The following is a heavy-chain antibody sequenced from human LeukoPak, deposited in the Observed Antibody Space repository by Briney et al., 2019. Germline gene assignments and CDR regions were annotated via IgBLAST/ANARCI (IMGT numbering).Heavy chain of an antibody. CDR3: ARQPSSGWYNNWFDP. CDR2: MNPNSGNT. D-gene: IGHD6-19*01. V-gene: IGHV1-8*01. Sequence: ASVKVSCKASAYTFTSYDINWVRQATGQGLEWMGWMNPNSGNTGYAQKFQGRVTMTRNTSISTAYMELSSLRSEDTAVYYCARQPSSGWYNNWFDPWGQGTLVTVSS. J-gene: IGHJ5*02. CDR1: AYTFTSYD.